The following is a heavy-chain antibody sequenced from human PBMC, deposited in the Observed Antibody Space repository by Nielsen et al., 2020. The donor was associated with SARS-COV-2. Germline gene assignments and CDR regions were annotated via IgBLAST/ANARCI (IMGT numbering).Heavy chain of an antibody. CDR2: VYTDGGT. CDR1: GEPVSSGSYS. J-gene: IGHJ4*02. CDR3: VRAPATIFGVLIRLES. V-gene: IGHV4-30-4*07. Sequence: LRLSCAVSGEPVSSGSYSWSWIRKAPGKTLEWIGYVYTDGGTNYNPSLKSRVTTSLDTSKNQFSLRMTSVTAADTAIYYCVRAPATIFGVLIRLESWGPGALVTVSS. D-gene: IGHD3-3*01.